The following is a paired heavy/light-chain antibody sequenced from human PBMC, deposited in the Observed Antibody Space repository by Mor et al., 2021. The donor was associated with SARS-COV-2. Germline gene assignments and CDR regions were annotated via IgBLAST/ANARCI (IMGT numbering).Light chain of an antibody. CDR1: QSLVHSDGNTY. Sequence: DVVMTQSPLSLPVTLGQPASISCTSSQSLVHSDGNTYLTWFQQRPGQSPRRLIYKVSNRDSGVPDRFSGSGSGTDFTLKISRVEAEDVGVYYCMQSTQWPLPFGQGTKLEIK. CDR2: KVS. J-gene: IGKJ2*01. V-gene: IGKV2-30*02. CDR3: MQSTQWPLP.
Heavy chain of an antibody. V-gene: IGHV5-51*01. J-gene: IGHJ4*02. CDR3: VRHSFGDVNY. D-gene: IGHD3-10*01. CDR1: GYSFTNYW. CDR2: IYPGDSDT. Sequence: EVQLVQSGAELKKPGESLKISCRGSGYSFTNYWIGWVRQMPDKGLEWMGLIYPGDSDTRYSPSFQGQVTLSADKSINAAYLQWSSLKASDTGMYYCVRHSFGDVNYWGQGTRVTVSS.